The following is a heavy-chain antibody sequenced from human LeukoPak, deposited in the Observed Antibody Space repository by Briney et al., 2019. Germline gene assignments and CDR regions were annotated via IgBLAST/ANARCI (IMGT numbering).Heavy chain of an antibody. CDR1: GDSINSLDL. CDR2: INHSGST. D-gene: IGHD1-26*01. J-gene: IGHJ6*02. CDR3: ARGGSYYHYYYGMDV. Sequence: PSGTLSLTCTVSGDSINSLDLWSWVRQPPGKGLEWIGEINHSGSTNYNPSLKSRVTISVDTSKNQFSLKLSSVTAADTAVYYCARGGSYYHYYYGMDVWGQGTTVTVSS. V-gene: IGHV4-4*02.